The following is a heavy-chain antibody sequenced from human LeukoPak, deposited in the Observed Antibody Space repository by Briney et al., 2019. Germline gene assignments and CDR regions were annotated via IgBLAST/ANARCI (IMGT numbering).Heavy chain of an antibody. CDR3: ARESMITFGGVIVGPFDY. CDR2: ISGSGSTI. D-gene: IGHD3-16*02. CDR1: GFSFSSYE. Sequence: GGSLRLSCAASGFSFSSYEMNWVRQAPGKGLEWVSYISGSGSTIYYADSVKGRFTISRDNAKNSLHLQMNSLRAEDTAVYYCARESMITFGGVIVGPFDYWGQGTLVTVSS. J-gene: IGHJ4*02. V-gene: IGHV3-48*03.